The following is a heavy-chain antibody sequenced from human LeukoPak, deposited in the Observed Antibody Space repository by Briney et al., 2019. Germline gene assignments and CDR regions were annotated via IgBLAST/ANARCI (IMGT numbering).Heavy chain of an antibody. Sequence: GGSLRLSCAASGFTFSSYAMHWVRQAPGKGLEWVALISYDGSNKYYADSVKGRFTISRDNSKNTLYLQMNSLRAEHTAVYYCAKQFRIAALGPYYYGMDVWGQGTTVTVSS. CDR1: GFTFSSYA. V-gene: IGHV3-30*18. D-gene: IGHD6-13*01. J-gene: IGHJ6*02. CDR2: ISYDGSNK. CDR3: AKQFRIAALGPYYYGMDV.